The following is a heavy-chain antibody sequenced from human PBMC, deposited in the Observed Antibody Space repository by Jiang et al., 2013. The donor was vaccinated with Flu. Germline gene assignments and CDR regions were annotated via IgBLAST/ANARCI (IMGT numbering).Heavy chain of an antibody. CDR3: ARAQKYSGFELPYFVY. J-gene: IGHJ4*02. D-gene: IGHD5-12*01. CDR1: GGSISSDSYY. Sequence: GSGLVKPSETLSLTCTVSGGSISSDSYYWVWIRQPPGKGLEWIGSIYYTGSTYYNPSLKSRVTISVDTSKNQFSLKLSSVTAADTAVYSCARAQKYSGFELPYFVYWGQGILVTVSS. V-gene: IGHV4-39*07. CDR2: IYYTGST.